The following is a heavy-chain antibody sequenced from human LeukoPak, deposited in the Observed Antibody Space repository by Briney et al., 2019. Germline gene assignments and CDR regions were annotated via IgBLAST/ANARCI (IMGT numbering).Heavy chain of an antibody. J-gene: IGHJ4*02. V-gene: IGHV4-39*01. CDR1: GGSISSSSYY. CDR2: IYYSGST. Sequence: SETLSLTCTVSGGSISSSSYYWGWIRQPPGKGLEWIGSIYYSGSTYYNPSLKSRVTISVDTSKNQFSLKLSSVTAADTAVYYCARILHDYGSAGFDYWGQGTLVTVSS. D-gene: IGHD4-17*01. CDR3: ARILHDYGSAGFDY.